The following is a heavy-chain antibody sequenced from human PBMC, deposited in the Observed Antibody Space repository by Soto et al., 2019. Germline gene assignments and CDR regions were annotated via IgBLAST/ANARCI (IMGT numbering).Heavy chain of an antibody. Sequence: GGSLRLSCAASGFTFSDYYMTWIRQAPGKGLEWVSYISSGGGTIHYADSVKGRFTISRDNAKTSLYLQMNSLRAEDTAVYYCARTHITSGSYHYDSWGQGTLVTVSS. CDR1: GFTFSDYY. J-gene: IGHJ4*02. D-gene: IGHD3-10*01. CDR2: ISSGGGTI. CDR3: ARTHITSGSYHYDS. V-gene: IGHV3-11*01.